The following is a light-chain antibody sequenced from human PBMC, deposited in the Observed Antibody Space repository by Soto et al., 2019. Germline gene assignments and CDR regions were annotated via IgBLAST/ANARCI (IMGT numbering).Light chain of an antibody. V-gene: IGLV1-51*01. CDR1: ISNIGGNS. CDR2: DDN. Sequence: QSVLTQPPSLSAAPGQKVTISCSGSISNIGGNSVSWYQQLPGTAPKLLIYDDNKRPSGIPDRFSGSKSGTSATLGITGFQTGDEADYYCGSWDSSLSAYVSGTGTKVTVL. CDR3: GSWDSSLSAYV. J-gene: IGLJ1*01.